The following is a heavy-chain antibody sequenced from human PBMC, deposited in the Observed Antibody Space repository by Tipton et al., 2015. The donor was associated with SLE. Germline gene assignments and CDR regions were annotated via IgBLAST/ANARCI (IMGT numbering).Heavy chain of an antibody. J-gene: IGHJ4*02. V-gene: IGHV4-61*02. CDR3: ARRSTGLSIAVAGTIDY. Sequence: TLSLTCTVSGGSISSGSYYWSWIRQPAGKGLEWIGRIYTSGSTYYNPSLKSRVTISVDTSKNQFSLKLSSVTAADTAVYYCARRSTGLSIAVAGTIDYWGQGTLVTVSS. D-gene: IGHD6-19*01. CDR2: IYTSGST. CDR1: GGSISSGSYY.